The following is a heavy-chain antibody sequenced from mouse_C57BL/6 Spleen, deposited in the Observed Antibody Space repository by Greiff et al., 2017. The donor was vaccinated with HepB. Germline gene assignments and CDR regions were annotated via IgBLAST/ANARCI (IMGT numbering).Heavy chain of an antibody. CDR2: INPNNGGT. D-gene: IGHD1-1*01. CDR1: GYTFTDYY. V-gene: IGHV1-26*01. J-gene: IGHJ3*01. Sequence: EVQLQQSGPELVKPGASVKISCKASGYTFTDYYMNWVKQSHGKSLEWIGDINPNNGGTSYNQKFKGKATLTVDKSSSTAYMELRSLTSEDSAVYYCARKGGYYGSFAYWGQGTLVTVSA. CDR3: ARKGGYYGSFAY.